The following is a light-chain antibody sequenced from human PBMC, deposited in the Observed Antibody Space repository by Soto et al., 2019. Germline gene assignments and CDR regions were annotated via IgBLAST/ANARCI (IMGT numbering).Light chain of an antibody. J-gene: IGLJ3*02. CDR3: QTWATGIRV. Sequence: QPVLTQSPSASASLGASVKLTCTLSSGHISFAIAWHQQRPETGPRYLMKVNSDGSHTKGDGIPDRFAGSSSGTERYLTISSLPSEDEADYYCQTWATGIRVFGGGTQLTV. CDR1: SGHISFA. CDR2: VNSDGSH. V-gene: IGLV4-69*01.